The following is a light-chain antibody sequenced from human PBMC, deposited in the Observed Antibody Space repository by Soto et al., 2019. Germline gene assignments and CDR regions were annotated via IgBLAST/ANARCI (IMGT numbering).Light chain of an antibody. Sequence: DIQMTQSPSSLSASVGDRVTITCRASQTISGYLNWYQQKPGKAPELLIYAASYLGNGVPSRFSGSGSGTYFTLTISRLEPEDFAVYYCQHFVNSLTWTFGQGTKVEIK. CDR2: AAS. V-gene: IGKV1-39*01. CDR3: QHFVNSLTWT. J-gene: IGKJ1*01. CDR1: QTISGY.